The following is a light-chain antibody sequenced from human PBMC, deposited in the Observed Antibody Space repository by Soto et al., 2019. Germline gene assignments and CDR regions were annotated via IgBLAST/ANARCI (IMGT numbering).Light chain of an antibody. V-gene: IGLV1-40*01. CDR2: GNS. CDR3: QSYDSSLSGSV. CDR1: TSEIGAGYD. J-gene: IGLJ2*01. Sequence: QSVLTQPPSVSGAPGQGVTTSCTGSTSEIGAGYDVHWYQQLPGTAPKLLIYGNSNRPSGVPDRFSGSKSGTSASLAITGLQAEDEADYYCQSYDSSLSGSVFGGGTQLTVL.